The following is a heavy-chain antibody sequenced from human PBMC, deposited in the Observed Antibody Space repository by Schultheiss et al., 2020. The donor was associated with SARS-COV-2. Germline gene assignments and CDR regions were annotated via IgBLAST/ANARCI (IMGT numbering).Heavy chain of an antibody. V-gene: IGHV3-48*01. J-gene: IGHJ5*01. CDR2: IDRWSRVI. Sequence: GGSLRLSCAASGFTFSDENMNWVRQAPGKGLEWLAYIDRWSRVITYGDSVKGRFTITRDNAKKSLYLQMHSLRGEDTAVYYCARGLGTSWFASWGQGTLVTVSS. CDR3: ARGLGTSWFAS. CDR1: GFTFSDEN. D-gene: IGHD2-8*01.